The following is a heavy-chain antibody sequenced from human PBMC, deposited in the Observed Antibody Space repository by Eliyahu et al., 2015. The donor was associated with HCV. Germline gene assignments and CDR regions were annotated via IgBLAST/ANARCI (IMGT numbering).Heavy chain of an antibody. Sequence: QLQLQESGPGLVKPSETLSLTCTVSGGSISSSSYYWGWIRQPPGKGLEWIGSIYYSGSTYYNPSLKSRVTISVDTSKNQFSLKLSSVTAADTAVYYCARMGGEVVVAATWGQGTLVTVSS. CDR2: IYYSGST. J-gene: IGHJ4*02. D-gene: IGHD2-15*01. CDR1: GGSISSSSYY. CDR3: ARMGGEVVVAAT. V-gene: IGHV4-39*01.